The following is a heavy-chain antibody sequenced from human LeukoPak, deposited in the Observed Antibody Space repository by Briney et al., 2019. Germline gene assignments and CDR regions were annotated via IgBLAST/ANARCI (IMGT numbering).Heavy chain of an antibody. Sequence: SETLSLTCTVSGGSISSYYWSWIRQPPGKGLEWIGSIYYSGSTYYNPSLKSRVTISVDTSKNQFSLKLSSVTAADTAVYYCARIGTYFANWGQGTLVTVSS. D-gene: IGHD1-14*01. V-gene: IGHV4-59*05. J-gene: IGHJ4*02. CDR1: GGSISSYY. CDR2: IYYSGST. CDR3: ARIGTYFAN.